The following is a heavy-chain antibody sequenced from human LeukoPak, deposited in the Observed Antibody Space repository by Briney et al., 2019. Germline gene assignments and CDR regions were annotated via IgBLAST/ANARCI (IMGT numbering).Heavy chain of an antibody. V-gene: IGHV3-21*01. J-gene: IGHJ4*02. Sequence: GGSLRLSCAASGFTFSSYTMNWVRQAPGKGLEWVSSISSSSGYIYYADSLKGRFTISRDNAKNSLYLQMNSLRVEDTAVYYCARDPRGVGATLYYFDYWGQGTLVTVSS. CDR1: GFTFSSYT. CDR2: ISSSSGYI. CDR3: ARDPRGVGATLYYFDY. D-gene: IGHD1-26*01.